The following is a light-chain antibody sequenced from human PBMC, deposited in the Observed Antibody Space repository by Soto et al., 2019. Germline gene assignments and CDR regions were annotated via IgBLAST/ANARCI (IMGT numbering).Light chain of an antibody. V-gene: IGKV3-15*01. CDR3: QQYDNLLLWT. Sequence: EIVLTQSPGTLSLYPGERATLSCRASQSVSSNLAWYQQKPGQAPTPLIFGASTRATGIPARFSGSGSGTDFTFTISSLQPEDIATYYCQQYDNLLLWTFGQGTKVDIK. CDR1: QSVSSN. J-gene: IGKJ1*01. CDR2: GAS.